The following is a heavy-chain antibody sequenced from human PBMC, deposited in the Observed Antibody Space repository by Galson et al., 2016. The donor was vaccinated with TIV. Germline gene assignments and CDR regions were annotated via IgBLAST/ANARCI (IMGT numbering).Heavy chain of an antibody. CDR3: ARGMSDFGSGSLALDY. J-gene: IGHJ4*02. Sequence: VKVSCKASGYTFSGYNFHWVRQAPGQGLEWMGWINPRTGYTTYAEAFQGRITLTRDSSNNTAYMELGRLTSDDTASYYCARGMSDFGSGSLALDYWGQGTLVTVTS. CDR1: GYTFSGYN. D-gene: IGHD3-10*01. CDR2: INPRTGYT. V-gene: IGHV1-2*02.